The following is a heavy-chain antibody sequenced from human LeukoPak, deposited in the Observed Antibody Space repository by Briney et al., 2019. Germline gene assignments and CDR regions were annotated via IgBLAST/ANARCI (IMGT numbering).Heavy chain of an antibody. CDR3: ARAPLFGDFDY. Sequence: PSETLSLTCAVSGGSISSGGYSWNWIRQPPGKGLEWIGYIYHSGSTYYDPSLKSRVTISVDRSKNQFSLKLNSVTAADTAVYYCARAPLFGDFDYWGQGTLVTVSS. D-gene: IGHD3-10*02. V-gene: IGHV4-30-2*01. CDR1: GGSISSGGYS. J-gene: IGHJ4*02. CDR2: IYHSGST.